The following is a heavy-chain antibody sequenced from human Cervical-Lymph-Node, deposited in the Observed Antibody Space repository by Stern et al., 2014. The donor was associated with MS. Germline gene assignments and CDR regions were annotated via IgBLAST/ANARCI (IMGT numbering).Heavy chain of an antibody. D-gene: IGHD4-11*01. CDR2: HFSNDEK. V-gene: IGHV2-26*01. CDR3: ARISMTTVTTPYFDY. CDR1: GFSLSNARMG. Sequence: QVTLRESGPVLVKPTETLALTCTVSGFSLSNARMGVSWIRQPPGKALEWLAHHFSNDEKSYSTSLKSRLTISKDTSKSQVVLTMTNMDPVDTATYYCARISMTTVTTPYFDYWGQGTLVTVSS. J-gene: IGHJ4*02.